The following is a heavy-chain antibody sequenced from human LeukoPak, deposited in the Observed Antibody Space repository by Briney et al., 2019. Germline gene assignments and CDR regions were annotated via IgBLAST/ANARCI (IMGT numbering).Heavy chain of an antibody. CDR3: AKTTAGNSSGRYPGWPVDY. CDR1: GFTFSSYS. Sequence: GGSLRLSRAASGFTFSSYSMNWVRQAPGKGLEWVSGISGSGGDTYFADSVKGRFTISRDHSKNTVFLQMDSLRAEDTAVYYCAKTTAGNSSGRYPGWPVDYWGQGTLVTVSS. CDR2: ISGSGGDT. J-gene: IGHJ4*02. V-gene: IGHV3-23*01. D-gene: IGHD6-19*01.